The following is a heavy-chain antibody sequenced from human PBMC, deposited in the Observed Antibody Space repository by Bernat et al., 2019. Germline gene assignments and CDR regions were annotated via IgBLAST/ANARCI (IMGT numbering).Heavy chain of an antibody. J-gene: IGHJ6*04. V-gene: IGHV3-53*01. CDR1: GFTVSSNY. CDR3: AREPGYCSGGSCSRMDV. D-gene: IGHD2-15*01. CDR2: IYSGGST. Sequence: EVQLVESGGGLIQPGGSLRLSCAASGFTVSSNYMSWVRQAPGKGLEWVSVIYSGGSTYYADSAKGRFTISRDNSKNTLYLQMNSLRAEDTAVYYCAREPGYCSGGSCSRMDVWGKGTTVTVSS.